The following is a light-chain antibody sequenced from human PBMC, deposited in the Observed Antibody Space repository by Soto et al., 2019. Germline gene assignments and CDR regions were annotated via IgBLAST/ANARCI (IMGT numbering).Light chain of an antibody. V-gene: IGLV2-23*02. CDR3: CSYAGSSPYV. J-gene: IGLJ1*01. CDR1: SSDVGSYKY. Sequence: QSALTQPASVSGSPGQSITISCTGTSSDVGSYKYVSWYQQHPGKAPKLMIYEVSKRPSGYANRFSGSKSGNTASLTISGLQAEDEADYYCCSYAGSSPYVFGTGTQLTVL. CDR2: EVS.